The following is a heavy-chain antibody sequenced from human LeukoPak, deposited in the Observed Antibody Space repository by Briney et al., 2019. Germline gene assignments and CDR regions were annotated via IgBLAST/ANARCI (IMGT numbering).Heavy chain of an antibody. Sequence: SGTLSLTCAVSGGSISSSNWWSWVRQPPGKGLEWIGEINHSGSTNYNPSLKSRVTISVDTSKNQFSLKLSSVTAADTAVYYCARVSIAAAGTFYYYYYMDVWGKGTTVTVSS. CDR1: GGSISSSNW. J-gene: IGHJ6*03. CDR3: ARVSIAAAGTFYYYYYMDV. D-gene: IGHD6-13*01. V-gene: IGHV4-4*02. CDR2: INHSGST.